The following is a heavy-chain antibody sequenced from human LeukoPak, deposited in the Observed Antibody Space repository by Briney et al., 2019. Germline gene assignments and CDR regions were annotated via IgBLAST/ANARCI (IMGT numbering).Heavy chain of an antibody. CDR1: GFTFSSYS. CDR3: ARQAGGYSYGYEDY. CDR2: ISSSSSYI. Sequence: GGSLRLSCAASGFTFSSYSMNWVRQAPGKGLECFSSISSSSSYIYYADSVKGRFTISRDNAKNSLYLQMNSLRAEDTAVYYCARQAGGYSYGYEDYWGQGTLVTVSS. J-gene: IGHJ4*02. D-gene: IGHD5-18*01. V-gene: IGHV3-21*01.